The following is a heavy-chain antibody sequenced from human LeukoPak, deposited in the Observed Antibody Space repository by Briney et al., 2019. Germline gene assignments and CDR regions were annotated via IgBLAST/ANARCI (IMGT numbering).Heavy chain of an antibody. CDR1: RFTFSSYA. V-gene: IGHV3-23*01. CDR2: ITGSGGST. J-gene: IGHJ6*03. Sequence: PGGSLRLSCAASRFTFSSYAISWVRQAPGKGLEWVSAITGSGGSTYYADSVQGRFTISRDNSRNTLYLQMNSLRAEDTAVYYCAPWEPRGHYYMDVWGKGTTVTVSS. D-gene: IGHD1-26*01. CDR3: APWEPRGHYYMDV.